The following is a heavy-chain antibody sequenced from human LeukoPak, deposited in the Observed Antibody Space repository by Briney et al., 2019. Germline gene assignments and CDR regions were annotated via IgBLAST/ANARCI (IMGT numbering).Heavy chain of an antibody. CDR1: GYTFTSYG. Sequence: GASVKVSCKASGYTFTSYGISWVRQAPGQGLEWMGWISAYNGNTNYAQKLQGRVTMTEDTSTDTAYMELSSLRSEDTAVYYCATCSGSYGYWGQGTLVTVSS. D-gene: IGHD1-26*01. V-gene: IGHV1-18*01. CDR2: ISAYNGNT. CDR3: ATCSGSYGY. J-gene: IGHJ4*02.